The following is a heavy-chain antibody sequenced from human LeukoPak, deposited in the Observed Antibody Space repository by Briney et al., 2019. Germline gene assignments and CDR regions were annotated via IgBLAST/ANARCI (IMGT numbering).Heavy chain of an antibody. Sequence: GGSLRLSCAASGFTFSSYGMHWVRQAPGMGLEWVAVISYDGSNKYYADSVKGRFTISRDNSKNTLYLQMNSLRAEDTAVYYCAKGTLDYGDRRDYWGQGTLVTVSS. CDR1: GFTFSSYG. V-gene: IGHV3-30*18. J-gene: IGHJ4*02. CDR2: ISYDGSNK. CDR3: AKGTLDYGDRRDY. D-gene: IGHD4-17*01.